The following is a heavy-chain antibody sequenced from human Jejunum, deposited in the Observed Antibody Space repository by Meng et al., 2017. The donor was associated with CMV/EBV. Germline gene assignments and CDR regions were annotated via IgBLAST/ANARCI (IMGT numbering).Heavy chain of an antibody. J-gene: IGHJ4*02. D-gene: IGHD4-23*01. V-gene: IGHV1-2*02. Sequence: CKASGYTFTALCIHWMRQAPGQGLEWVGWIHPNGGTTTYAQNFQGRVTMTRDRSVTTAYMHLSDLRIDDTAVYYCARGHTVVTPDYWGQGSLVTVSS. CDR2: IHPNGGTT. CDR3: ARGHTVVTPDY. CDR1: GYTFTALC.